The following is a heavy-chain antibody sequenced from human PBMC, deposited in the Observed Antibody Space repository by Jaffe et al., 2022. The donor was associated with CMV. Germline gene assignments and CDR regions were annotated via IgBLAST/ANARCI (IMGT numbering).Heavy chain of an antibody. CDR1: GGSISSYY. Sequence: QVQLQESGPGLVKPSETLSLTCTVSGGSISSYYWSWIRQPPGKGLEWIGYIYYSGSTNYNPSLKSRVTISVDTSKNQFSLKLSSVTAADTAVYYCAGARGTYYYDSSGPDDAFDIWGQGTMVTVSS. CDR3: AGARGTYYYDSSGPDDAFDI. CDR2: IYYSGST. V-gene: IGHV4-59*01. D-gene: IGHD3-22*01. J-gene: IGHJ3*02.